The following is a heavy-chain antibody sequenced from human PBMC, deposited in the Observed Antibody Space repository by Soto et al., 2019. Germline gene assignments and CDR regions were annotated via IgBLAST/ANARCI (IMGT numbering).Heavy chain of an antibody. CDR1: GGTFSSYT. CDR2: IIPILGIA. D-gene: IGHD3-10*01. Sequence: QVQLVQSGAEVKKPGSSVKVSCKASGGTFSSYTISWVRQAPGQGIEWMGRIIPILGIANYAQKFQGRVTITAAKSTSTAYMELSSLRSEDTAVYYCATEDHYGSGSSQVASGGQGTLVTVSS. CDR3: ATEDHYGSGSSQVAS. J-gene: IGHJ4*02. V-gene: IGHV1-69*02.